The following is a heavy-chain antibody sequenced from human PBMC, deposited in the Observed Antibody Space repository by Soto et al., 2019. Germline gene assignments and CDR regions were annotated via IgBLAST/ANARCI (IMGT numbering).Heavy chain of an antibody. D-gene: IGHD3-22*01. CDR2: ICDSGGST. Sequence: PGGSLRLSCAASGFTFSSFAMSWVRQAPGKGLEWVSVICDSGGSTYYADSVRGRFTISRDNSKSTLFLQMNSLRGDDTAIYYCAKPISGYDAFDIWGQGTMVTVSS. CDR3: AKPISGYDAFDI. CDR1: GFTFSSFA. V-gene: IGHV3-23*01. J-gene: IGHJ3*02.